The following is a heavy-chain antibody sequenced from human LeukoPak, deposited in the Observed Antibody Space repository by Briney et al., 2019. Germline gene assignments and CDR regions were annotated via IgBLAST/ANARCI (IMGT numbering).Heavy chain of an antibody. CDR3: ATHIVVVPAAMRAYNWFDP. D-gene: IGHD2-2*01. V-gene: IGHV4-34*01. J-gene: IGHJ5*02. Sequence: SETLSLTCAVYGGSFSGYYWSWIRQPPGKGLEWIGEINHSGSTNYNPSLKSRGTISVDTSKNQFSLKLSSVTAADTAVYYCATHIVVVPAAMRAYNWFDPWGQGTLVTVSS. CDR2: INHSGST. CDR1: GGSFSGYY.